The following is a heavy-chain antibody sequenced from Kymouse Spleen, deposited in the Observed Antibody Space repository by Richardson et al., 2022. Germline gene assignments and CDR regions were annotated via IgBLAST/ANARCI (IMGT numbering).Heavy chain of an antibody. CDR2: INHSGST. J-gene: IGHJ4*02. V-gene: IGHV4-34*01. Sequence: QVQLQQWGAGLLKPSETLSLTCAVYGGSFSGYYWSWIRQPPGKGLEWIGEINHSGSTNYNPSLKSRVTISVDTSKNQFSLKLSSVTAADTAVYYCARIEYSSLEDWGQGTLVTVSS. D-gene: IGHD6-6*01. CDR1: GGSFSGYY. CDR3: ARIEYSSLED.